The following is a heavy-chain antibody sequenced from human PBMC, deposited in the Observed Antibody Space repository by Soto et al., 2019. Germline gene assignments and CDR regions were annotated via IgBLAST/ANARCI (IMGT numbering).Heavy chain of an antibody. CDR2: IWYDGSNK. J-gene: IGHJ4*02. V-gene: IGHV3-33*01. CDR1: GFTFSSYG. D-gene: IGHD3-22*01. CDR3: ASTRGYYDSSGSFDY. Sequence: GGSLRLSCAASGFTFSSYGMHWVRQAPGKGLEWVAVIWYDGSNKYYADSVKGRFTISRDNSKNTLYLQMNSLRAEDTAVYYCASTRGYYDSSGSFDYWGQGTLVTVSS.